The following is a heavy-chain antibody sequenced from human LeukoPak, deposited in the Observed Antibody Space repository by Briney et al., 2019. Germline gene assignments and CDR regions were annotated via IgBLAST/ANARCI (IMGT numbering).Heavy chain of an antibody. CDR1: GYTFTGYY. Sequence: ASVKVSCKASGYTFTGYYMHWVRQAPGQGLEWMGWINPNSGGTNYAQKFQGRVTMTRDASISTAYMELSRLRSDDTAVYYCARQSTELWFGELLAYFDYWGQGTLVTVSS. J-gene: IGHJ4*02. D-gene: IGHD3-10*01. CDR3: ARQSTELWFGELLAYFDY. CDR2: INPNSGGT. V-gene: IGHV1-2*02.